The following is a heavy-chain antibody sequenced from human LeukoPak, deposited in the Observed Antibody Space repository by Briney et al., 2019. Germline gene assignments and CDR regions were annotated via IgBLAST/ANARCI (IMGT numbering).Heavy chain of an antibody. Sequence: SVKVSCKASGGTFSSYAISWVRQAPGQGLEWMGGIIPIFGAANYAQKFQGRVTITADKSTSTAYMELSSLRSEDTAVYYCARELGYSYGSFDYWGQGTLVTVSS. V-gene: IGHV1-69*06. CDR1: GGTFSSYA. CDR2: IIPIFGAA. CDR3: ARELGYSYGSFDY. D-gene: IGHD5-18*01. J-gene: IGHJ4*02.